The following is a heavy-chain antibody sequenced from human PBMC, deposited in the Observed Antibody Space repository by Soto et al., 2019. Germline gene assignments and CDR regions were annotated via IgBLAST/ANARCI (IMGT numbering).Heavy chain of an antibody. V-gene: IGHV3-23*01. Sequence: RRLSCAASGFTFSIYAMTWVRQSPGKGLEWVSSMSRTGDNTYYADSVKGRFTISRDNSKNTLYLQMNSLRAEDTAIYYCAKDQSNSNPLYYFDFWGPGTLVTVSS. D-gene: IGHD3-22*01. CDR2: MSRTGDNT. CDR3: AKDQSNSNPLYYFDF. J-gene: IGHJ4*02. CDR1: GFTFSIYA.